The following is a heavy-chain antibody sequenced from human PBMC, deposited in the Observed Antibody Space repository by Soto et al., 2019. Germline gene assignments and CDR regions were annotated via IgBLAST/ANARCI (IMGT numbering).Heavy chain of an antibody. J-gene: IGHJ5*02. CDR2: IYPGDSDT. V-gene: IGHV5-51*01. Sequence: GESLKISCKGSGYSFTSYWIGWVRQMPGKGLEWMGIIYPGDSDTRYSPSFQGQVTISADKSISTAYLQWSSLKASDTAMYYCARLRDFKSSSSQPINWFDPWGQGTLVTVSS. D-gene: IGHD6-13*01. CDR3: ARLRDFKSSSSQPINWFDP. CDR1: GYSFTSYW.